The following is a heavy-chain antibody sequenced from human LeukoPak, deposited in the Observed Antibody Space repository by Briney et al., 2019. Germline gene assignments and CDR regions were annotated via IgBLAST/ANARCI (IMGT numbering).Heavy chain of an antibody. Sequence: GGSLRLSCAASGFTFSSYAMHWVRQAPGKGLEWVAVISYDGSNKYYADSVKGRFTISRDNSKNTLYLQMNSLRAEDTAVYYCAKECCGPVRGYWGQGTLVTVSS. CDR1: GFTFSSYA. CDR3: AKECCGPVRGY. V-gene: IGHV3-30-3*01. CDR2: ISYDGSNK. J-gene: IGHJ4*02. D-gene: IGHD2-21*01.